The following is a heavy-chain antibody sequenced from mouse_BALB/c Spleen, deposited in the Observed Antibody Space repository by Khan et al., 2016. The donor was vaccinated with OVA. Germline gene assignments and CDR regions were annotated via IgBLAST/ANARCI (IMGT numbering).Heavy chain of an antibody. CDR3: ARHRLGYFDV. Sequence: QVQLKQSGPDLVAPSQSLYITCTVSGYSLTDFGVHWVRQTPGQGLEWLVVIWSDGRTTYNSALKYRMSISKENSKSQVVLKMDSLQTDETAMYYCARHRLGYFDVWGAATTVTVSS. CDR2: IWSDGRT. CDR1: GYSLTDFG. V-gene: IGHV2-6-2*01. J-gene: IGHJ1*01.